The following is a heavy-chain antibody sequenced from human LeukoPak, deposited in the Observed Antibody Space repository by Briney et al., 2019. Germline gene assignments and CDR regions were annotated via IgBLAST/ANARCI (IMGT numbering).Heavy chain of an antibody. D-gene: IGHD3-3*01. V-gene: IGHV1-2*02. J-gene: IGHJ4*02. CDR2: INPNSGGT. CDR3: APSITIFGVVMGLAY. CDR1: GYTFTGYY. Sequence: ASVKVSFKASGYTFTGYYMHWVRQAPGQGLEWMGWINPNSGGTNYAQKFQGRVTMTRDTSISTAYMELSRLRSDDTAVYYCAPSITIFGVVMGLAYWGQGTLVTVSS.